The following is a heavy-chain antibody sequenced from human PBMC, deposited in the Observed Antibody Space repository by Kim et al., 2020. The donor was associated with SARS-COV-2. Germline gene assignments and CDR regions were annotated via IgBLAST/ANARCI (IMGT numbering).Heavy chain of an antibody. J-gene: IGHJ6*02. V-gene: IGHV3-23*01. CDR1: GFTFSSYA. D-gene: IGHD3-16*01. Sequence: GGSLRLSCASSGFTFSSYAMSWVRQAPGKGLEWVSAISGSGGSTYYADSVKGRFTISRDNSKNTLYLQMNILRAEDTAVYYCAKDTPIRPGLYYYGMDVWGQGTTFTVSS. CDR3: AKDTPIRPGLYYYGMDV. CDR2: ISGSGGST.